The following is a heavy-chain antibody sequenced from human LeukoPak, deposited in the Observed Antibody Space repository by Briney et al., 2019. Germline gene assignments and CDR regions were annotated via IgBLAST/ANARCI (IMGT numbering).Heavy chain of an antibody. CDR1: RFTISNSG. J-gene: IGHJ4*02. V-gene: IGHV3-23*01. CDR3: ARSLKWNLVGFDY. CDR2: INDSGDNT. Sequence: PGGSLRLSCAASRFTISNSGMNWVRQAPGKGLEWVSVINDSGDNTFYADAVKGRFTISRDNSKSTLYLQMSSLRVDDTAVYYCARSLKWNLVGFDYWGQGILVTVSS. D-gene: IGHD1-1*01.